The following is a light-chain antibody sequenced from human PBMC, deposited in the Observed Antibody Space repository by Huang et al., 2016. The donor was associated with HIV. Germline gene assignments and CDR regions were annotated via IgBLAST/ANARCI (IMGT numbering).Light chain of an antibody. CDR3: QQSRTLPRT. V-gene: IGKV1-39*01. CDR1: QNIVYS. J-gene: IGKJ4*01. Sequence: DIQLTQSPSSLSASVGDAVTITCRASQNIVYSLSWFRQRPGQAPKALIYAASRLHAGDPSKFSAAGAGTNFTLSINGLGPEDFATYYCQQSRTLPRTYGGGTKVDI. CDR2: AAS.